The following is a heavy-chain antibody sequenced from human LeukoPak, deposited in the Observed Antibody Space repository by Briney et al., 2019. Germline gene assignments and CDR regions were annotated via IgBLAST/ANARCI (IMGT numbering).Heavy chain of an antibody. CDR1: GGSFSDYY. J-gene: IGHJ4*02. CDR2: IHHSGNI. V-gene: IGHV4-34*01. CDR3: ARALTYGGNYFVDY. Sequence: SQTLSLTCAVYGGSFSDYYWTWICQPPGKGLGWIGEIHHSGNINYNPSLKSRVTISVDTSKNQFSLKLSSVTAADTAVYYCARALTYGGNYFVDYWGRGRRVAVSS. D-gene: IGHD4-23*01.